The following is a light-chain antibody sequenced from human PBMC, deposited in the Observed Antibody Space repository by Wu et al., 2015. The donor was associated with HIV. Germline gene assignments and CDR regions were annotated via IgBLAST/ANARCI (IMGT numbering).Light chain of an antibody. CDR3: QQSYGTPST. J-gene: IGKJ5*01. V-gene: IGKV1-39*01. CDR2: AAS. CDR1: RSISNY. Sequence: DIQMTQSPSSLSASVGDRVTITCRASRSISNYLNWYQQKPRKAPKLLIYAASSLQSGVPSRFTGSGSGTDFTLTTSSLQPEDFATYYCQQSYGTPSTFGQGTRLEIE.